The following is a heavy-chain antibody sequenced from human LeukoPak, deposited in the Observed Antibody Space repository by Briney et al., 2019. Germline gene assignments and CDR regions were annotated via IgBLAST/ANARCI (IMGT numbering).Heavy chain of an antibody. J-gene: IGHJ4*02. Sequence: SQTLSLTCAVSGGSISSGGYSWGWIRQPPGKGLEWIGYIYHSGSTYYNPSLKSRVTISVDRSKNQFSLKLSSVTAADTAVYYCARGGGSYSNYPNFDYGGQETLVTVSS. V-gene: IGHV4-30-2*01. CDR3: ARGGGSYSNYPNFDY. CDR2: IYHSGST. CDR1: GGSISSGGYS. D-gene: IGHD4-11*01.